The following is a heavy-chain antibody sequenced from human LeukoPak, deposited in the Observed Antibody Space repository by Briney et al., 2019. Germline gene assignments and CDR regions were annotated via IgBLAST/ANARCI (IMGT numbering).Heavy chain of an antibody. CDR3: ARNINSGQITY. V-gene: IGHV3-74*01. CDR2: INGDGSAT. Sequence: GGSLRLSCAASGFTFSGHWMSWLRQAPGTGLAWVSRINGDGSATNYADSMEGRFTTSRDNAKNIVYLQMTSLREDDTAIYYCARNINSGQITYWGQGTLVTLSS. CDR1: GFTFSGHW. J-gene: IGHJ4*02. D-gene: IGHD3-16*01.